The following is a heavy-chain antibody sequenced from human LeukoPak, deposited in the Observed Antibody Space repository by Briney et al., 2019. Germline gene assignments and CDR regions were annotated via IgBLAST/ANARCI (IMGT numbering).Heavy chain of an antibody. D-gene: IGHD3-22*01. Sequence: GASVKVSCKVSGYTLTELSMHWVRQAPGKGLEWMGGFDPEDGETIYAQKFQGRVTMTEDTSTDTAYMELSSLRSEDTAVYYCATGRPSVYDSRGPRLGYFYYWGQEPWSPSPQ. CDR3: ATGRPSVYDSRGPRLGYFYY. J-gene: IGHJ4*01. CDR2: FDPEDGET. CDR1: GYTLTELS. V-gene: IGHV1-24*01.